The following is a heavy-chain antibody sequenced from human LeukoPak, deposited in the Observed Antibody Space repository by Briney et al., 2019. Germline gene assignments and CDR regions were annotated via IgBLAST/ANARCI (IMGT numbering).Heavy chain of an antibody. CDR3: ARDLHAEFSGYDSHWFDP. J-gene: IGHJ5*02. Sequence: ASVKVSFTDSGGTFISYAISWVRQAPGQGLGRMGGIIPIFGTANYAQKFQGRVTITTDESTSTAYMELSSLRSEDTAVYYCARDLHAEFSGYDSHWFDPWGQGTLVTVSS. D-gene: IGHD5-12*01. CDR1: GGTFISYA. CDR2: IIPIFGTA. V-gene: IGHV1-69*05.